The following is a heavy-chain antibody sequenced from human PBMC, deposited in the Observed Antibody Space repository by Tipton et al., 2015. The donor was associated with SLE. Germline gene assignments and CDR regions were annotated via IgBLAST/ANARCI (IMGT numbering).Heavy chain of an antibody. D-gene: IGHD2-2*01. CDR1: GGSISTYY. CDR2: IYDTGGT. Sequence: LRLSCTISGGSISTYYWSWIRQSAGQGLEWIGHIYDTGGTDYNPSLNSRVTISVDTSKNQFSLKLKSVTAADSAVYYCARERYCSGASCYAPDYWGQGTLVTVSS. CDR3: ARERYCSGASCYAPDY. J-gene: IGHJ4*02. V-gene: IGHV4-59*01.